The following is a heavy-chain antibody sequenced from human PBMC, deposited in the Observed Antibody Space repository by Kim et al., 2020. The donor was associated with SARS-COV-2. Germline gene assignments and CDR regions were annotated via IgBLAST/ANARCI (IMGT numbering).Heavy chain of an antibody. CDR3: ARGRAYSSLNY. J-gene: IGHJ4*02. CDR2: IYYSGGT. D-gene: IGHD6-19*01. CDR1: GGSISSYY. Sequence: SQTLSLTCTVSGGSISSYYWSWIRQPPGKALEWIGYIYYSGGTDYNPSLKSRVTISVDTSKNQFSLKLTSVTAADTAVYYCARGRAYSSLNYWGQGTLVTVS. V-gene: IGHV4-59*13.